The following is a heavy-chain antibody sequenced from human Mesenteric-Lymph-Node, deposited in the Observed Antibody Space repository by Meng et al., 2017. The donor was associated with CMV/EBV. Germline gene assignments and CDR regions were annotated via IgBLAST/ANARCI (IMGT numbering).Heavy chain of an antibody. D-gene: IGHD6-13*01. CDR2: ISPGNSDT. Sequence: GGSLRLSCKTSGYTFTSYWIGWVRQLPGKGLEWMGIISPGNSDTMYSPSFEGQVTISADKSISTAYLQWSSLKASDTAMYYCARHEFLQQPVDYWGQGTLVTVSS. CDR1: GYTFTSYW. J-gene: IGHJ4*02. CDR3: ARHEFLQQPVDY. V-gene: IGHV5-51*01.